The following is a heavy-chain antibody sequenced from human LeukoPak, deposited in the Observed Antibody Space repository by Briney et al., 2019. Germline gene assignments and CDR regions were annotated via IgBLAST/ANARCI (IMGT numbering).Heavy chain of an antibody. CDR3: ARVGFGGLLDAFDI. D-gene: IGHD3-10*01. CDR2: IWYDGSNK. J-gene: IGHJ3*02. CDR1: GFTFSSYG. Sequence: GRSLRLSCAASGFTFSSYGMHWVRQAPGKGLEWVAVIWYDGSNKYYADSVKGRFTISRDNSKNTLYLQMNSLRAEDTAVYYCARVGFGGLLDAFDIWGQGTMVTVSS. V-gene: IGHV3-33*01.